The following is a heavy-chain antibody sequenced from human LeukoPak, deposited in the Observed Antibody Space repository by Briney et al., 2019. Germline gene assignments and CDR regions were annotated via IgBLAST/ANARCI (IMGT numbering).Heavy chain of an antibody. CDR1: GYTFTNYD. Sequence: GASVKVSCKASGYTFTNYDINWVRQATGQGLEWMGWMNPNSGNTGYAQKFQGRVTFTRNTSISTVYMELSSLRSEDTAVYYCAKTSGYYLDNWFDPWGQGTLVTVSS. CDR2: MNPNSGNT. J-gene: IGHJ5*02. CDR3: AKTSGYYLDNWFDP. D-gene: IGHD3-22*01. V-gene: IGHV1-8*01.